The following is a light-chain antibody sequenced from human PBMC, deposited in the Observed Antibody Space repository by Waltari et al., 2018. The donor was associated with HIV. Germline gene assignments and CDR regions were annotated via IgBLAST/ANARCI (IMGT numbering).Light chain of an antibody. CDR1: QRVSSY. CDR3: QQRSNWPLT. V-gene: IGKV3-11*01. J-gene: IGKJ4*01. CDR2: DGS. Sequence: IVLTHSPATLSLSPGERDTLSCRASQRVSSYLAWYQQKPGQAPRLLLYDGSNRATGIQARFSGSGSGTDFTLTISSLEPEDCGVYYCQQRSNWPLTFGRGTKVEIK.